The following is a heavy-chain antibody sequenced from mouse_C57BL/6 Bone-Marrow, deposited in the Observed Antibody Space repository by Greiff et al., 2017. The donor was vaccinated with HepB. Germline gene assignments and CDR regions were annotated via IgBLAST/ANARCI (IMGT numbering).Heavy chain of an antibody. CDR2: ISSGGSYT. D-gene: IGHD1-1*01. J-gene: IGHJ2*01. CDR3: ARRLLRYDY. V-gene: IGHV5-6*01. Sequence: EVQGVESGGDLVKPGGSLKLSCAASGFTFSSYGMSWVRQTPDTRLEWVATISSGGSYTYYPDSVKGRFTISRDNAKNTLYLQMSSLKSEYTAMYYCARRLLRYDYWGQGTTLTVSS. CDR1: GFTFSSYG.